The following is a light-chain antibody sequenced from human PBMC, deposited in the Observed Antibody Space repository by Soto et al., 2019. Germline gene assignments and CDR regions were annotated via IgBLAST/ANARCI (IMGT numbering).Light chain of an antibody. CDR2: DDT. J-gene: IGLJ3*02. CDR3: QVWDSSSDHWV. Sequence: SYELTQSPSVSVAPGQTARITCGGNDIGDKSVHWYQQKPGQAPLLVVYDDTDRPSGIPERFSGSNSGNTATLTISRVEAGDEADYYCQVWDSSSDHWVFGGGTKVTVL. V-gene: IGLV3-21*02. CDR1: DIGDKS.